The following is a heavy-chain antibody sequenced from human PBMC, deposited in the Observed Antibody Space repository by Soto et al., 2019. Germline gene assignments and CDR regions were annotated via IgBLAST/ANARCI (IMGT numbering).Heavy chain of an antibody. CDR2: ISGSGGST. J-gene: IGHJ3*02. CDR1: GFTFSSYA. CDR3: AKEIHVVVVAATLTYFDI. Sequence: EVQLLESGGGLVQPGGSLRLSCAASGFTFSSYAMSWVRQAPGKGLEWVSAISGSGGSTYYADSVKGRFTISRDNSKNTLYLQMNSLRAEDTAVYYCAKEIHVVVVAATLTYFDIWGQGTMVTVSS. D-gene: IGHD2-15*01. V-gene: IGHV3-23*01.